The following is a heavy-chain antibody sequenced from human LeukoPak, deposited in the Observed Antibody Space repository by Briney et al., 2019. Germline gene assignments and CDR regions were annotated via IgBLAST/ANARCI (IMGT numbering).Heavy chain of an antibody. CDR2: INPSGGST. D-gene: IGHD3-3*01. J-gene: IGHJ6*02. Sequence: GASVKVSCKASGYTFTSYYMHWVRQAPGQGLEWMGIINPSGGSTSYAQKFQGRVTMTRDTSTSTVYMELSSLRSEDTAVYYCARDPDNDFWSGYIVGRSYYYGMDVWGQGTTVTVSS. CDR3: ARDPDNDFWSGYIVGRSYYYGMDV. CDR1: GYTFTSYY. V-gene: IGHV1-46*01.